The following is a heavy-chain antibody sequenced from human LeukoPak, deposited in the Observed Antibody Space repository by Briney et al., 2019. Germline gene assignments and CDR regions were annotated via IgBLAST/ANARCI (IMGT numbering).Heavy chain of an antibody. CDR3: ARGGGLDV. D-gene: IGHD3-16*01. CDR1: GFTSSSYW. CDR2: INHNVN. J-gene: IGHJ6*02. V-gene: IGHV3-7*03. Sequence: GGSLRLSCAASGFTSSSYWMNWARQAPGKGLEWVASINHNVNYYVDSVKGRFTISRDNAKNSLYLQMSNLRAEDTAVYFCARGGGLDVWGQGATVTVSS.